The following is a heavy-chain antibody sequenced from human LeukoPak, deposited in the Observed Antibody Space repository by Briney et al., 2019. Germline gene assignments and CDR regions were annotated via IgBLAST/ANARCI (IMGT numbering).Heavy chain of an antibody. J-gene: IGHJ3*02. CDR2: IYSGGST. D-gene: IGHD3-22*01. V-gene: IGHV3-53*01. CDR1: GLTFRNYW. Sequence: GGSLRLSCAASGLTFRNYWMSWVRQAPGKGLGWVSVIYSGGSTYYADSVKGRFTISRDNSKNTLYLQMNSLRAEDTAVYYCARVNYYDSSGYYYGGGAFDIWGQGTMVTVSS. CDR3: ARVNYYDSSGYYYGGGAFDI.